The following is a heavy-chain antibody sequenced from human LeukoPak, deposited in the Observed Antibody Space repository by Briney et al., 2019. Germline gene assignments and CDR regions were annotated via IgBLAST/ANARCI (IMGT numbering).Heavy chain of an antibody. J-gene: IGHJ4*02. V-gene: IGHV4-4*02. Sequence: SETLSLTCAVSGGSISSSNWWSWVRQPPGKGLEWIGEIYHSGSTNYNPSLKSRVTISVDKSKNQFSLKLSSVTAADTAVYYCASSSGAMVRGVAYFDYWGQGTLVTVSS. CDR2: IYHSGST. CDR3: ASSSGAMVRGVAYFDY. D-gene: IGHD3-10*01. CDR1: GGSISSSNW.